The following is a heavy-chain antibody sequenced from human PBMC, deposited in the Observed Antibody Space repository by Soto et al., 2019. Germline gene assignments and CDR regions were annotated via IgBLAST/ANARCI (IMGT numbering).Heavy chain of an antibody. CDR2: IYYSGST. Sequence: PSETLSLTCTVSGGSVSSGSYYWSWIRQPPGKGLEWIGYIYYSGSTNYNPSLKSRVTISVDTSKNQFSLKLSSVTAADTAVYYCARDRGFHDAFDIWGQGTVVTVSS. CDR1: GGSVSSGSYY. J-gene: IGHJ3*02. V-gene: IGHV4-61*01. CDR3: ARDRGFHDAFDI.